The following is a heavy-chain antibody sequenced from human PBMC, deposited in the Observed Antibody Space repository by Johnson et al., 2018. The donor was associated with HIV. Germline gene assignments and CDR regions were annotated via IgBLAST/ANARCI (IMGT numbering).Heavy chain of an antibody. CDR1: GFTFSGYA. Sequence: QVQLVESGGGAVQPGRSLRLSCAASGFTFSGYAMQWVRQAPGMGLGWVALISYDGSNKYYSDSVKGRFIISRATSKNTLYLQMNSLRAEDTAVYYCARDGPYYDSSGYYYGTVFYAFDIWGQGTMVTVSS. D-gene: IGHD3-22*01. CDR2: ISYDGSNK. V-gene: IGHV3-30*04. CDR3: ARDGPYYDSSGYYYGTVFYAFDI. J-gene: IGHJ3*02.